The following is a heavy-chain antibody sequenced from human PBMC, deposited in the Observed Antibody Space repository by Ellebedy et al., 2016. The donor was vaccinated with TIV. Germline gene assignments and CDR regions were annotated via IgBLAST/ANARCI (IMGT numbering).Heavy chain of an antibody. Sequence: SETLSLTXAVYGRSFAAYFLTCVCRTPWKGLEWIGEINHSGSTNYNPSLKSRVTISVDTSKNQFSLKLNSVTAADMAVFYCARGRPFYKNRGYYLDSWGQGTLVTVSS. CDR2: INHSGST. CDR3: ARGRPFYKNRGYYLDS. CDR1: GRSFAAYF. J-gene: IGHJ4*02. D-gene: IGHD2/OR15-2a*01. V-gene: IGHV4-34*01.